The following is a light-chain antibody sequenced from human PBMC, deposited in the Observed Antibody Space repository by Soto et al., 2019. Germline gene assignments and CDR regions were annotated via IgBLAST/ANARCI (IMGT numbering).Light chain of an antibody. CDR1: QSISVW. J-gene: IGKJ1*01. Sequence: DRQIVESGSTLSASVGDRVTITCGASQSISVWLAWYQQKAGKAPNLLIYKASRLESGVPSRFSGSGSETEFTLTISGLQPGDSAPYYCQQANRYSARLGQGTKVDIK. V-gene: IGKV1-5*03. CDR3: QQANRYSAR. CDR2: KAS.